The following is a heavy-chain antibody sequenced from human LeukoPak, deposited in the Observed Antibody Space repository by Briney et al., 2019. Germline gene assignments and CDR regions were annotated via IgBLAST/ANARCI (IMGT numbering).Heavy chain of an antibody. D-gene: IGHD3-16*01. V-gene: IGHV3-23*01. Sequence: GGSLRLSCAASGFTFSSYWMHWVRQAPGKGLEWVSAISGSGGSTYYADSVKGRFTISRDNSKNTLYLQMNSLRAEDTAVYYCAKGAKMITFGGVTLDYWGQGTLVTVSS. CDR1: GFTFSSYW. J-gene: IGHJ4*02. CDR2: ISGSGGST. CDR3: AKGAKMITFGGVTLDY.